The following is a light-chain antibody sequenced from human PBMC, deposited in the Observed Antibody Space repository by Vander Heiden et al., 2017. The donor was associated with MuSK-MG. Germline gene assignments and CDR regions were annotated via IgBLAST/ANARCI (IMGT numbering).Light chain of an antibody. CDR2: EVS. CDR1: SSYIGGYNI. J-gene: IGLJ2*01. Sequence: QSALPQPASVSGSPGQSITISCSGTSSYIGGYNISSWYQHHPGKAPKLMIDEVSKRPSGVSNRFSGSQSGNTASLTISGLQAEDEADYYCCSYAGSSTFVVFGGGTKLSVL. CDR3: CSYAGSSTFVV. V-gene: IGLV2-23*02.